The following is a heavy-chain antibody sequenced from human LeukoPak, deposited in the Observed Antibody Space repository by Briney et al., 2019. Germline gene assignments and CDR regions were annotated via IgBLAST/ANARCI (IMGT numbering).Heavy chain of an antibody. J-gene: IGHJ4*02. CDR1: GFTFSSYS. D-gene: IGHD2-2*01. CDR3: ARSRQLPTRIDY. V-gene: IGHV3-21*01. CDR2: ISSSSSYI. Sequence: NTGGSLRLSCAASGFTFSSYSMNWVRQAPGKGLGWVSSISSSSSYIYYADSVKGRFTISRDNAKNSLYLQMNSLRAEDTAVYYCARSRQLPTRIDYWGQGTLVTVSS.